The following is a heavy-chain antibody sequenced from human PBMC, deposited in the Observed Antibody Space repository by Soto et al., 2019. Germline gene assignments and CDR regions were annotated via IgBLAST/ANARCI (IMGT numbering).Heavy chain of an antibody. CDR1: GGSISSSSYY. CDR2: IYYSGST. V-gene: IGHV4-39*01. J-gene: IGHJ6*03. Sequence: PSETLSLTCTVSGGSISSSSYYWGWIRQPPGKGPEWIGSIYYSGSTYYNPSLKSRVTISVDTSKNQFSLKPSSVTAADTAVYYCARLGDYYYYMYVWGKGTTVTVSS. D-gene: IGHD3-16*01. CDR3: ARLGDYYYYMYV.